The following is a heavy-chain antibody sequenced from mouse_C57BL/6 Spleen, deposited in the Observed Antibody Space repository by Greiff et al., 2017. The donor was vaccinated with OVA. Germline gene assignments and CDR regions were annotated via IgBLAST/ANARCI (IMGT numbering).Heavy chain of an antibody. D-gene: IGHD1-1*01. J-gene: IGHJ4*01. CDR2: FYPGSGSI. CDR3: ARHEWDSSYAMDD. Sequence: LVESGAELVKPGASVKLSCKASGYTFTEYTINWVKQRSGQGLEWIGWFYPGSGSITYNEKFKDQATLTADKSSRTVYMELSRLTCEDSAVYFCARHEWDSSYAMDDWGQGTSVTVSS. V-gene: IGHV1-62-2*01. CDR1: GYTFTEYT.